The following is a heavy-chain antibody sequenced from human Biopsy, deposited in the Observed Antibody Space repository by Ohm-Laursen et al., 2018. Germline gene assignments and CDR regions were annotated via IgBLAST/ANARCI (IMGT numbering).Heavy chain of an antibody. CDR2: IYYAGST. Sequence: TLSLTCTVSGGSISSYYWSWIRQPPGKGLEWIGYIYYAGSTNYNPSLKIRVTISVDTSTNHLSLRLTSVTAADTAVYYCARHAPSYSGSYWRYFDLWGRGTLVTVSS. V-gene: IGHV4-59*08. J-gene: IGHJ2*01. D-gene: IGHD1-26*01. CDR1: GGSISSYY. CDR3: ARHAPSYSGSYWRYFDL.